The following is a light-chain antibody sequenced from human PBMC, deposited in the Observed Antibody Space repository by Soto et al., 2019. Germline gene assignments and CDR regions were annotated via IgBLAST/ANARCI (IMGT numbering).Light chain of an antibody. V-gene: IGKV1-39*01. CDR1: QSISNY. CDR3: QQTYNTPIT. CDR2: AAS. Sequence: DIQMTQSPSSLSAFAGDRVTITCRASQSISNYLNWYQQKPGKAPNLLIYAASRLQSGVPSRFSGSGSGTDFTLTISSLRPEDFATYYCQQTYNTPITFGQGTRLEIK. J-gene: IGKJ5*01.